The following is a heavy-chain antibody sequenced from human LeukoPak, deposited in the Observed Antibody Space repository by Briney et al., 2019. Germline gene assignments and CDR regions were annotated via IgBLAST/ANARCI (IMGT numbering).Heavy chain of an antibody. CDR2: ISDSGGGT. CDR1: GFTFSSYA. D-gene: IGHD6-19*01. CDR3: TRDREVAGPGS. J-gene: IGHJ5*02. V-gene: IGHV3-23*01. Sequence: TGGSLRLSCAASGFTFSSYAMSWVRQAPGKGLEWVSTISDSGGGTYYTDSVKGRFTISRDNSKNTLYLQMSSLKTDDTAMYYCTRDREVAGPGSWGQGTLVTVSS.